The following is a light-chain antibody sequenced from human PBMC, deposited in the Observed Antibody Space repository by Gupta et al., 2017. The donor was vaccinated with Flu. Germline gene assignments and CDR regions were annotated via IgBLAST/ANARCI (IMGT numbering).Light chain of an antibody. CDR1: QGIVSSDGNTY. CDR2: QVP. Sequence: DVVMLQSPLSLLVTIGQPSSISCRSSQGIVSSDGNTYMHWCQQRPGQSPWRLIYQVPYRDSGVSDTVSGSGSVTDFTLKISRVYAEDVGMYFCMQGAHWPWAFGQGTTVEIK. J-gene: IGKJ1*01. V-gene: IGKV2-30*01. CDR3: MQGAHWPWA.